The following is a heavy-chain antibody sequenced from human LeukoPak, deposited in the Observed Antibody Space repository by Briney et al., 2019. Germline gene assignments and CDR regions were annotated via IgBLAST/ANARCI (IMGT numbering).Heavy chain of an antibody. CDR3: AAYHWAYAFDI. CDR2: IYYSGST. D-gene: IGHD2-2*01. V-gene: IGHV4-59*12. CDR1: GGSISSYY. J-gene: IGHJ3*02. Sequence: SETLSLTCTVSGGSISSYYWSWIRQPPGKGLEWIGYIYYSGSTNYNPSLKSRVTISVDTSKNQFSLKLSSVTAADTAVYYCAAYHWAYAFDIWGQGTMVTVSS.